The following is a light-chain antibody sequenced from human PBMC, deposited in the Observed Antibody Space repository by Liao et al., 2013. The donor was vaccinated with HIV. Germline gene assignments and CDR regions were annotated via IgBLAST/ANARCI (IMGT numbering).Light chain of an antibody. CDR1: ALPKKY. CDR2: KDN. J-gene: IGLJ3*02. CDR3: LSSDTTGSYWV. V-gene: IGLV3-16*01. Sequence: SYELTQPPSVSVSLGQKARITCSGQALPKKYTYWHQQKAGQAPVLLIYKDNERPSGIPDRFSGSSSGTKATLTISAVQPEDEADYYCLSSDTTGSYWVFGGGTKLTVL.